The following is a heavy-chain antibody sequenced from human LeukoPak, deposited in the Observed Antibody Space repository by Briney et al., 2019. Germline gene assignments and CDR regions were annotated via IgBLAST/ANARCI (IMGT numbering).Heavy chain of an antibody. D-gene: IGHD3-10*01. V-gene: IGHV1-69*04. J-gene: IGHJ4*02. Sequence: GASVKVSCKASGGTFSSYAISWVRQAPGQGLEWMGRIIPILGIANYAQKFQGRVTITADKSTSTAYMELSSLRSEDTAVYYCARGVRFGEQSFDYWGQGTLVTVSS. CDR1: GGTFSSYA. CDR3: ARGVRFGEQSFDY. CDR2: IIPILGIA.